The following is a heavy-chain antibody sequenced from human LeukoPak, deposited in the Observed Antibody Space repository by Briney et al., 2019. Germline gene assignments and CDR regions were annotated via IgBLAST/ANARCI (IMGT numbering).Heavy chain of an antibody. Sequence: SETLSLTCTVSGGPISSYYWSWIRQPPGKGLEWIGYIYYSGSTNYNPSLKSRVTISVDTSKNQFSLKLSSVTAADTAVYYCARDRSGSYYGNYWYFDLWGRGTLVTVSS. J-gene: IGHJ2*01. CDR3: ARDRSGSYYGNYWYFDL. V-gene: IGHV4-59*01. CDR2: IYYSGST. D-gene: IGHD1-26*01. CDR1: GGPISSYY.